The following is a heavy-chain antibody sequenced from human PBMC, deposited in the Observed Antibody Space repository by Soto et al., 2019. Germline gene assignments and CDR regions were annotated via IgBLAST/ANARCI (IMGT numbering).Heavy chain of an antibody. CDR3: ARAVVPAASRSYYYYGMDV. Sequence: QVQLVQSGAEVKKPGSSVKVSCKASGGTFSSYAISWVRQAPGQGLEWMGGIIPIFGTANYAQKFQGRVTITADESTSTASMELSSLRSEDTAVYYCARAVVPAASRSYYYYGMDVWGQGTTVTVSS. J-gene: IGHJ6*02. V-gene: IGHV1-69*01. CDR2: IIPIFGTA. CDR1: GGTFSSYA. D-gene: IGHD2-2*01.